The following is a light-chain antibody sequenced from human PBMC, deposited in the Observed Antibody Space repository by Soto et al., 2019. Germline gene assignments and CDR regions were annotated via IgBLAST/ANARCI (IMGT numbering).Light chain of an antibody. Sequence: EIVMTQSPATLSVSPGERATLSYRASQSVSSNLAWYQQKPGQAPRLLIYGASTRATGIPARFSGSGSGTEFTLTISSLQSEDFAVYYCQQYNNWPPFLTFGGGTKVEIK. J-gene: IGKJ4*01. V-gene: IGKV3D-15*01. CDR1: QSVSSN. CDR3: QQYNNWPPFLT. CDR2: GAS.